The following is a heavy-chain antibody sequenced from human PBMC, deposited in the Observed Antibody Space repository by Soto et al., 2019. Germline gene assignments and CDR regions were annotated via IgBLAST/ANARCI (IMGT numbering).Heavy chain of an antibody. J-gene: IGHJ6*02. D-gene: IGHD6-6*01. CDR3: QRVYRSSAFGMDV. V-gene: IGHV4-4*02. Sequence: SETLSLTCAVSGGSISTINWWTWVRQPPGKGLDRIGEIYQTGSTSYNPSLESRVTISIDKSKNQFSLKLRSVTAADTAVYYCQRVYRSSAFGMDVWGQGTTVTVSS. CDR1: GGSISTINW. CDR2: IYQTGST.